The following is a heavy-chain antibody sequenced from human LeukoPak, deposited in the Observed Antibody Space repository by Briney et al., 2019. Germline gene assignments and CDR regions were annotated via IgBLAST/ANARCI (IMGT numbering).Heavy chain of an antibody. Sequence: SETLSLTCTVSCGSISSNTYYWGWIRRPPGKGLEWIGNIHYSGSTYYNPSLKSRVTISVDTSKNEFSLNLSSLTAADTAVYYCATSDTVSTYNWFDPWGQGTLVTVSS. CDR2: IHYSGST. D-gene: IGHD5/OR15-5a*01. CDR1: CGSISSNTYY. J-gene: IGHJ5*02. V-gene: IGHV4-39*01. CDR3: ATSDTVSTYNWFDP.